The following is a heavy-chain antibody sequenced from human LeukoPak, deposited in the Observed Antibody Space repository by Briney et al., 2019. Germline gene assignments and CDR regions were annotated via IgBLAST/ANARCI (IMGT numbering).Heavy chain of an antibody. CDR2: IIPIFGTA. CDR3: ASGYDFWSGLDY. V-gene: IGHV1-69*05. Sequence: VASVKVPCKASGGTLSSYAISWVRQAPGQGLEWMGGIIPIFGTANYAQKFQGRVTITTDESTSTAHMELSSLRSEDTGVYYCASGYDFWSGLDYWGQGTLVTVSS. D-gene: IGHD3-3*01. J-gene: IGHJ4*02. CDR1: GGTLSSYA.